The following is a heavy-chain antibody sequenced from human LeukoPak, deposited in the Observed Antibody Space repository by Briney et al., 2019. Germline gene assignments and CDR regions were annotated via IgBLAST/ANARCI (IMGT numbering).Heavy chain of an antibody. Sequence: GGSLRLSCAASGFTFSSYAMSRVRQAPGKGLECVSAISGDGVSPYYADSVKGRFTISRDNAKNSLYLQMNSLRAEDTAVYYCARAGYCSSTSCYTALWYFDLWGRGTLVTVSS. V-gene: IGHV3-23*01. CDR1: GFTFSSYA. D-gene: IGHD2-2*02. CDR3: ARAGYCSSTSCYTALWYFDL. J-gene: IGHJ2*01. CDR2: ISGDGVSP.